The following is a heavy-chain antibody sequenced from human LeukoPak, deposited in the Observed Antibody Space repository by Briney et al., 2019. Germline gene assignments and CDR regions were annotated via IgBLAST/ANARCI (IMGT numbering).Heavy chain of an antibody. Sequence: SVKVSCKASGYTFTGYYMHWVRQAPGQGLEWMGWINPNSGGTNYAQKFQGRVTMTRDTSISTAYMELSRLRSDDTAVYYCARGFLYSSGWYEGGYYWGQGTLVTVSS. V-gene: IGHV1-2*02. CDR1: GYTFTGYY. CDR3: ARGFLYSSGWYEGGYY. J-gene: IGHJ4*02. CDR2: INPNSGGT. D-gene: IGHD6-19*01.